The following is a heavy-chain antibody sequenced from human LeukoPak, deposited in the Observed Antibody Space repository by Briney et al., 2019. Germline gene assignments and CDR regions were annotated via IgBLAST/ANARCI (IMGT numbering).Heavy chain of an antibody. V-gene: IGHV4-31*03. D-gene: IGHD5-18*01. J-gene: IGHJ4*02. CDR2: IYYSGST. Sequence: PSQTLSLTCTVSGGSISSGGYYWSWIRQHPGMGLEWIGYIYYSGSTYYNPSLKSRVTISVDTSKNQFSLKLSSVTAADTAVYYCARERGRGYSYGGGYFDYWGQGTLVTVSS. CDR3: ARERGRGYSYGGGYFDY. CDR1: GGSISSGGYY.